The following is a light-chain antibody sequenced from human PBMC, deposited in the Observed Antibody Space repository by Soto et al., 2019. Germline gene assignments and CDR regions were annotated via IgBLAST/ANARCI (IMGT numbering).Light chain of an antibody. J-gene: IGLJ2*01. Sequence: QSALTQPASVSGSPGQSITISCTGTSSDVGGYNYVSWYQQHPGKAPKLMIYDVSNRPSGVSNRFSGSKSGNTASLTISGLQAEDEAGYYCSSYTSSSPLVFGGGTKLNVL. CDR1: SSDVGGYNY. V-gene: IGLV2-14*01. CDR3: SSYTSSSPLV. CDR2: DVS.